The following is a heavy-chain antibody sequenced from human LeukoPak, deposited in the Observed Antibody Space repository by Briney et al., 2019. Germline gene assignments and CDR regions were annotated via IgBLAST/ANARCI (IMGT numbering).Heavy chain of an antibody. CDR1: GYTLTELS. CDR3: ARDRDIAVVVAAPFPPYYGMDV. D-gene: IGHD2-15*01. Sequence: ASVKVSCKFSGYTLTELSMHWVRQAPGQGLQWMGWINPNSGGTNYAQKFQGRVTMTRDTSISTAYMELSRLRSDDTAVYYCARDRDIAVVVAAPFPPYYGMDVWGQGTTVTVSS. V-gene: IGHV1-2*02. J-gene: IGHJ6*02. CDR2: INPNSGGT.